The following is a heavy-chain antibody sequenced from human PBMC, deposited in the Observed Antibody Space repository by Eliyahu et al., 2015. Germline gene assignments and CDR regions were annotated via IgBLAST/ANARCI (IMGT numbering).Heavy chain of an antibody. D-gene: IGHD2-15*01. CDR1: GGSFSGYY. CDR3: ARATVVVAASGYFQH. J-gene: IGHJ1*01. V-gene: IGHV4-34*01. Sequence: QVQLQQWGAGLLKPSETLSLTCAVYGGSFSGYYWXWIRQPPGKGXEWIGEINHSGSTNYNPSLKSRVTISVDTSKNQFSLKLSSVTAADTAVYYCARATVVVAASGYFQHWGQGTLVTVSS. CDR2: INHSGST.